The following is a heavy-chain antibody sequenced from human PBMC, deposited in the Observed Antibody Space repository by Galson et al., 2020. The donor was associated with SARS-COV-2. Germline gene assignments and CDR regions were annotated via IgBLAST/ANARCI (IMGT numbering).Heavy chain of an antibody. Sequence: SETLSLTCTVSGGSISSSSYYWGWIRQPPGKGLEWIGSIHYSGSTYYNPSLKSRVTISVDTSKNQFSLKLSSVTAADTAVYYCARGHRGVVPSPVIGLGPYYSYDYMDVWGKGTAVTVSS. CDR2: IHYSGST. CDR3: ARGHRGVVPSPVIGLGPYYSYDYMDV. CDR1: GGSISSSSYY. J-gene: IGHJ6*03. D-gene: IGHD3-10*01. V-gene: IGHV4-39*07.